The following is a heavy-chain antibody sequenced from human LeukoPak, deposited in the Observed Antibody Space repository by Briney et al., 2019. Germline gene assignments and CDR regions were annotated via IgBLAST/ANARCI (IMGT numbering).Heavy chain of an antibody. CDR2: IYYSGST. CDR1: GGSISSSSYY. CDR3: ARHQTVIAAHPLDY. V-gene: IGHV4-39*01. D-gene: IGHD6-6*01. Sequence: SETLSLTCTVSGGSISSSSYYWGWIRQPPGKGLEWIGSIYYSGSTYYNPSLKSRVTISVDTSKNQFSLKLSSVTAADTAVYYCARHQTVIAAHPLDYWGQGTLVTVSS. J-gene: IGHJ4*02.